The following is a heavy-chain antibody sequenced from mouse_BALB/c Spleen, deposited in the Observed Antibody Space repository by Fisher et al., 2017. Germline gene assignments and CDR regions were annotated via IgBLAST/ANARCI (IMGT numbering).Heavy chain of an antibody. Sequence: KFKGKATLTVDKSSSTAYMQLSSPTSEDSAVYYCARIYYGSSYNAMDYWGQGTSVTVSS. D-gene: IGHD1-1*01. J-gene: IGHJ4*01. CDR3: ARIYYGSSYNAMDY. V-gene: IGHV1-69*02.